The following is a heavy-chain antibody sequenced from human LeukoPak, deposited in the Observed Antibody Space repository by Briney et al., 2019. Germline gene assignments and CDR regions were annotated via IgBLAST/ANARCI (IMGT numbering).Heavy chain of an antibody. V-gene: IGHV3-7*01. CDR3: ARDGRYYYDSSGYPYPDY. D-gene: IGHD3-22*01. Sequence: HPGGSLRLSCAASGFTFSSYWMSWVRQAPGEELEWVANIKQDGSEKYYVDSVKGRFTISRDNAKNSLYLQMNSLRAEDTAVYYCARDGRYYYDSSGYPYPDYWGQGTLVTVSS. CDR2: IKQDGSEK. J-gene: IGHJ4*02. CDR1: GFTFSSYW.